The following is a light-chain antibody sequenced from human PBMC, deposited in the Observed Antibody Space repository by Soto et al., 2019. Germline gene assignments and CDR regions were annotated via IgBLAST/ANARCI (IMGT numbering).Light chain of an antibody. Sequence: IQFTPSPSSLSASVGAGVTITCQASRGISSYLAWYQQKPGTAPKLLIYAASTLQSGVPSRFSGSGSGTDFTLTISSLQPDDFATYYCQHLNSYPLTFGGGTKVDIK. CDR3: QHLNSYPLT. J-gene: IGKJ4*01. CDR1: RGISSY. V-gene: IGKV1-9*01. CDR2: AAS.